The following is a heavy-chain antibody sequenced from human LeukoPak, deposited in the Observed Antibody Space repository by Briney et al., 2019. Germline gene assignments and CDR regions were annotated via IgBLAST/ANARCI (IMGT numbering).Heavy chain of an antibody. V-gene: IGHV1-69*04. J-gene: IGHJ4*02. CDR3: ARESGYSSGWDTSY. Sequence: SVKVSCKASGGTFSSYAISWVRQAPGQGLEWMGRIIPILGIANYAQKFQGRVTITADKSTSTAYMELSSLRSEDTAVYYCARESGYSSGWDTSYWGQGTLVTVSS. CDR2: IIPILGIA. D-gene: IGHD6-19*01. CDR1: GGTFSSYA.